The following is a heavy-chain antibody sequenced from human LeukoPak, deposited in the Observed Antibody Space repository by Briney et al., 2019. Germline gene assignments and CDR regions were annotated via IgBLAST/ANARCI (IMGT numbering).Heavy chain of an antibody. D-gene: IGHD6-13*01. J-gene: IGHJ6*02. CDR3: ARVGVAAAPGVYGMDV. CDR1: GGSFSGYY. Sequence: PSETLSLTCAVYGGSFSGYYWSWIRQPPGKGLEWIGEINHSGSTNYNPSLKSRVTISVDTSKNQFSLKLSSVTAADAAVYYCARVGVAAAPGVYGMDVWGQGTTVTVSS. CDR2: INHSGST. V-gene: IGHV4-34*01.